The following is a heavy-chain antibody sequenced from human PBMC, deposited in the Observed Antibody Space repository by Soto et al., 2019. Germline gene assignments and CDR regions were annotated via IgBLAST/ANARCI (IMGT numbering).Heavy chain of an antibody. CDR3: ARETLRDAIDI. V-gene: IGHV3-48*03. J-gene: IGHJ3*02. Sequence: XGSLRLSCVASLFDFRSYEMNWVRQAPGKGLEWVSNIRANNESIYYADSVKGRVSVSRDNAKNSLFLEMNSLRVDDTAVYYCARETLRDAIDIWGQGTMVTVSS. CDR1: LFDFRSYE. CDR2: IRANNESI.